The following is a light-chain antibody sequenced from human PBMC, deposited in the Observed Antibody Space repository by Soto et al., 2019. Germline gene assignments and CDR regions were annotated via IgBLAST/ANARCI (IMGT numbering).Light chain of an antibody. Sequence: ELASSTSPGTLSVSPGARATLSCRASQSLNSNSLSWYQQKPGQAPRLLIYNAYNRASVIPDRFSGSGSGTDFTLTSSRLEPEDFAVYYCQQYGDLPTFGQGTRLDIK. J-gene: IGKJ5*01. CDR1: QSLNSNS. CDR2: NAY. V-gene: IGKV3-20*01. CDR3: QQYGDLPT.